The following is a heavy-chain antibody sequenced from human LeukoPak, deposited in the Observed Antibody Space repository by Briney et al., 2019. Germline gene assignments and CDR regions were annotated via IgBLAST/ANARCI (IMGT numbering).Heavy chain of an antibody. CDR1: GFTFNDYA. D-gene: IGHD3-10*01. J-gene: IGHJ4*02. CDR2: IGGDGGET. CDR3: AKGLRSGTFYNTFDS. Sequence: GGSLRLSCAASGFTFNDYAIHWVRQAPGKGLEWVSLIGGDGGETYYADSVKGRFTISRDSSKASVYLQINSLTTEDTALYYCAKGLRSGTFYNTFDSWGQGTLVTVSS. V-gene: IGHV3-43*02.